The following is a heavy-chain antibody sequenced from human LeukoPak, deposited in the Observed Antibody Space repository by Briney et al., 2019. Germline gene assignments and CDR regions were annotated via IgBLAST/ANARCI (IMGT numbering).Heavy chain of an antibody. Sequence: SETLSLTCAVYGGSFSGYYWSWIRQPPGKGLEWIGEINHSGSTNYNPSLKSRVTISVDTSKNQFSLKLSSVTAADTAGYYCASLQTLRFLEWLLYRNWFDPWGQGTLVTVSS. CDR1: GGSFSGYY. CDR2: INHSGST. J-gene: IGHJ5*02. D-gene: IGHD3-3*01. CDR3: ASLQTLRFLEWLLYRNWFDP. V-gene: IGHV4-34*01.